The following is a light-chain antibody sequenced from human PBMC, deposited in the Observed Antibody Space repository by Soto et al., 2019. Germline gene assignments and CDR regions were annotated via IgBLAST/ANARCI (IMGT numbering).Light chain of an antibody. CDR1: QSVSSN. CDR2: DAS. J-gene: IGKJ1*01. CDR3: QQRSNWPRT. V-gene: IGKV3-11*01. Sequence: EIVMMQSPATLSVSPGERATLSCRASQSVSSNLAWYQQKPGQAPRLLIYDASNRATGIPARFCGSGSGTDFTLTISSLEPEDFAVYYCQQRSNWPRTFGQGNKVDI.